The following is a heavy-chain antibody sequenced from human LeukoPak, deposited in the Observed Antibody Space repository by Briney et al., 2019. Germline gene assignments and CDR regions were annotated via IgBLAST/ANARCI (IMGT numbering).Heavy chain of an antibody. CDR2: INPSGGST. J-gene: IGHJ5*02. CDR1: GYTFTSYY. Sequence: ASVKVSCKASGYTFTSYYMHWVRQAPGRGLEWMGIINPSGGSTSYAQKFQGRVTMTRDTSTSTVYMELSSLRSEDTAVYYCAREGSYCSGGSCYSPVRWFDPWGQGTLVTVCS. V-gene: IGHV1-46*01. CDR3: AREGSYCSGGSCYSPVRWFDP. D-gene: IGHD2-15*01.